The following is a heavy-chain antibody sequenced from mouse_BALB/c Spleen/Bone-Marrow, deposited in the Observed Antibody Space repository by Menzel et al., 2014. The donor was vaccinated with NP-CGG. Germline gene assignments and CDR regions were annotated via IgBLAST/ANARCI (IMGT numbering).Heavy chain of an antibody. Sequence: DVMLVESGGGLVQPGGSLKLSCATSGFTFSDYYMYWVRQTPEKRLEWVAYISNGGGSTYYPDTVEGRFTISRDNAKNTLYLQMSRLKSEDTAMYYCARPTIYYDYDGYAMDYWGQGTSVTVSS. J-gene: IGHJ4*01. D-gene: IGHD2-4*01. CDR3: ARPTIYYDYDGYAMDY. CDR1: GFTFSDYY. CDR2: ISNGGGST. V-gene: IGHV5-12*02.